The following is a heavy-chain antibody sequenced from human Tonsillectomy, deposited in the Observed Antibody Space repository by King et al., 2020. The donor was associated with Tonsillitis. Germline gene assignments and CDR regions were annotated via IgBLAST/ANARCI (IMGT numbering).Heavy chain of an antibody. CDR3: VRDSLAAYGSGSHDGFEI. CDR2: ISGYNGNA. J-gene: IGHJ3*02. D-gene: IGHD3-10*01. Sequence: LQLVQSGAEVKKPGASVKVSCKASGYTFTNHAISWLRQAPGQGFQYVGWISGYNGNANYQQNFQGRVIMTIDTSTTTAYMELRSLRSDDMAMYYCVRDSLAAYGSGSHDGFEIWGQGTMVAVSS. V-gene: IGHV1-18*03. CDR1: GYTFTNHA.